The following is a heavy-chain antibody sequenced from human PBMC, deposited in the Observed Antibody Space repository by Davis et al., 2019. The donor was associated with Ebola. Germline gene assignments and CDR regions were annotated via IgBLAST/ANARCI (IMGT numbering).Heavy chain of an antibody. V-gene: IGHV3-30*19. J-gene: IGHJ4*02. CDR2: ISYDGSNK. CDR1: GFTFSSYG. D-gene: IGHD5-24*01. Sequence: GESLKISCAASGFTFSSYGMHWVRQAPGKGLEWVAVISYDGSNKYYADSVKGRFTISRDNSKNTLYLQMNSLRAEDTAVYYCARAAAGGYNFFVFHYWGQGTLVTVSS. CDR3: ARAAAGGYNFFVFHY.